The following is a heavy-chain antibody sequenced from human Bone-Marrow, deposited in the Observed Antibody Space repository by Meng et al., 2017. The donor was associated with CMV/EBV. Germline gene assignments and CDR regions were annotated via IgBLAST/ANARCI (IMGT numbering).Heavy chain of an antibody. D-gene: IGHD6-19*01. V-gene: IGHV3-30*04. J-gene: IGHJ4*02. CDR2: ISYDGSNE. CDR1: GFTFSNYA. CDR3: ARLIAVAGTGDY. Sequence: GESLKISCAASGFTFSNYAIHWVRQAPGKGLEWVAVISYDGSNEYYSDSVKGRFTISRDNSKNTLYLQMNSLRAEDTAVYYCARLIAVAGTGDYWGQGTLVTFSS.